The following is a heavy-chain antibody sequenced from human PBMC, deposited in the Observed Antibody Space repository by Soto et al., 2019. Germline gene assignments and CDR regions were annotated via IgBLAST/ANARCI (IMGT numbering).Heavy chain of an antibody. Sequence: SETLSLTCAVSGYSISSGYYWGWIRQPPGKGLEWIGSIYHSGSTYYNPSLKSRVTISVDTSKNQFSLKLSSVTAADTAVYYCARIRHPEQNVDTGMGPFDYWGQGTLVTVSS. V-gene: IGHV4-38-2*01. CDR1: GYSISSGYY. CDR3: ARIRHPEQNVDTGMGPFDY. J-gene: IGHJ4*02. D-gene: IGHD5-18*01. CDR2: IYHSGST.